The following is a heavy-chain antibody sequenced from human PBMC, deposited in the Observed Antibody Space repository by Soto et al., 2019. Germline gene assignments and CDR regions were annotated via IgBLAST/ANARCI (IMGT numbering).Heavy chain of an antibody. V-gene: IGHV4-31*03. D-gene: IGHD6-6*01. Sequence: TLSLTCTVSGGSISSGVNYWSWIRQHPGKGLEWIGYIYYSGSTYYNPSLKSRVTISGYTSKNQFSLKLSSVTAADTAVYYCASGYSSSPYFDYWGQGTLVTVS. CDR3: ASGYSSSPYFDY. CDR1: GGSISSGVNY. CDR2: IYYSGST. J-gene: IGHJ4*02.